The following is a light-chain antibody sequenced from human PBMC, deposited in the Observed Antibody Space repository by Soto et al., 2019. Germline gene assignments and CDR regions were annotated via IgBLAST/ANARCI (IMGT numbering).Light chain of an antibody. V-gene: IGKV3-15*01. Sequence: EVVMTQSPATLSVSPGERATLSCRASQSINNDLAWYQHEPGQAPRLLIYGASTRAIGVPARFSGSGSGTEFTLTISSLQSEDFAVYYCQQYKNWPLTFGQGTRLEIK. CDR2: GAS. CDR1: QSINND. CDR3: QQYKNWPLT. J-gene: IGKJ5*01.